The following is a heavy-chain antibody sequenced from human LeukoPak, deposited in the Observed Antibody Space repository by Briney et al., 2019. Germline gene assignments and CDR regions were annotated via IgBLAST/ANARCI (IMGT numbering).Heavy chain of an antibody. D-gene: IGHD5-24*01. CDR2: INERGTDS. CDR3: AKSGYNRFDY. V-gene: IGHV3-74*03. CDR1: GFTFSGHW. Sequence: GGSLRLSCTASGFTFSGHWIHWVRQAPGMGLVWVSRINERGTDSMYAESVKGRFTISRDNAKNTVYLQMNSLRAEDTAVYYCAKSGYNRFDYWGQGTLVSVSS. J-gene: IGHJ4*02.